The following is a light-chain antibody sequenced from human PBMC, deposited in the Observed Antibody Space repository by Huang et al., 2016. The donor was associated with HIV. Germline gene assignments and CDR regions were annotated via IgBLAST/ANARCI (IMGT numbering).Light chain of an antibody. CDR3: QQTYSSLPT. CDR1: QSISSY. J-gene: IGKJ5*01. Sequence: DIQMTQSPSSLSASVGDTVTITCRASQSISSYFNWYQQRQGKAPNLLIYAASTLQSGVPSRFSGSGSGTYFTLTISSLYPEDLATYYCQQTYSSLPTFGQGTRLE. CDR2: AAS. V-gene: IGKV1-39*01.